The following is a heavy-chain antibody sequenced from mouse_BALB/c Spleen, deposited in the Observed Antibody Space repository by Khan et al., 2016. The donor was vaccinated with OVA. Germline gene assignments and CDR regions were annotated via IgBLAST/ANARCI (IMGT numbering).Heavy chain of an antibody. V-gene: IGHV1-59*01. CDR1: GYTFTSYW. J-gene: IGHJ3*01. CDR3: ARSGYAAFAY. Sequence: QVQLQQSGPELLRPGTSVKMSCKASGYTFTSYWMNWVKQRPGQGLEWIGMIDPSNGETTLNQTLKDMAIMNEDKSSNPALLQLSSPTFEDSVVYDGARSGYAAFAYGGQGTLVTVSA. CDR2: IDPSNGET. D-gene: IGHD2-14*01.